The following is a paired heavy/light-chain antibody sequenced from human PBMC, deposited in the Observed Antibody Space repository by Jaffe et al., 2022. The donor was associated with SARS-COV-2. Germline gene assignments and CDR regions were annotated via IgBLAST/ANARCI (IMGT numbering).Light chain of an antibody. Sequence: QSVLTQPPSASGTPGQRVTISCSGSSFNIGTNTVNWYQQLPGTAPKLLIYSNNQRPSGVPDRFSGSKSGTSASLAISGLQSEDEADYYCATWDDSLNGPVFGGGTKLTVL. CDR1: SFNIGTNT. CDR2: SNN. CDR3: ATWDDSLNGPV. J-gene: IGLJ3*02. V-gene: IGLV1-44*01.
Heavy chain of an antibody. V-gene: IGHV3-74*01. D-gene: IGHD2-21*02. CDR3: ARWVTGYWYFDV. CDR2: IESDGSST. Sequence: EVQLVESGGGLVQPGGSLRLSCAASGFTFSRYWMHWVRQVPGKGLVWVSRIESDGSSTSYADSVKGRFTVSRDNAKNTLFLQMNTLRAEDTAVYYCARWVTGYWYFDVWGRGTLVTVSS. J-gene: IGHJ2*01. CDR1: GFTFSRYW.